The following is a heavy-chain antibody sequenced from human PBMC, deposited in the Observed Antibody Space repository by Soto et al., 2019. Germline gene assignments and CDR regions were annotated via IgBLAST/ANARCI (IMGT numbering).Heavy chain of an antibody. CDR1: GFTFDDYA. V-gene: IGHV3-9*01. CDR3: AEDISYHISYMDV. CDR2: ISWNSGSI. D-gene: IGHD1-20*01. Sequence: DVQLVESGGGLVQPGRSLRLSCAASGFTFDDYAMHWVRQAPGKGLEWVSGISWNSGSIGYADSVKGRFTISRDNAKNSLYLQMNSLRAEDTALYYCAEDISYHISYMDVWGKGTTVTVSS. J-gene: IGHJ6*03.